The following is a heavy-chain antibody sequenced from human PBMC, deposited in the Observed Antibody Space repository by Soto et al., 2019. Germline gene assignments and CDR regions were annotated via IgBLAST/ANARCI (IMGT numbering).Heavy chain of an antibody. J-gene: IGHJ2*01. CDR1: GYTFTSYA. Sequence: QVQVVQSGAEVKKPGASVKVSCKASGYTFTSYAMHWVRQAPGQRLEWMGWINPGNGNTKNSQKFQGRVTITRDTFASTAYMELSSLRSEDTALYYCAGGASSVTTFYFDLWGRGTLVTVSS. V-gene: IGHV1-3*01. CDR2: INPGNGNT. CDR3: AGGASSVTTFYFDL. D-gene: IGHD4-17*01.